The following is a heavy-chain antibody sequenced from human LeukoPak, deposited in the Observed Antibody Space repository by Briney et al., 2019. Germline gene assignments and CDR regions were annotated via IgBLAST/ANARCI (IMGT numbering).Heavy chain of an antibody. CDR3: ARHDAVVTDHIDY. CDR1: GGSISSSSYY. J-gene: IGHJ4*02. D-gene: IGHD4-23*01. V-gene: IGHV4-39*01. CDR2: IYYSGST. Sequence: SETLSLTCTVSGGSISSSSYYWGWIRQPPGKGLEWIGSIYYSGSTYYNPSLKSRVTISVDTSKNQFSLKLSSVTAADTAVYYCARHDAVVTDHIDYWGQGTLVTVPS.